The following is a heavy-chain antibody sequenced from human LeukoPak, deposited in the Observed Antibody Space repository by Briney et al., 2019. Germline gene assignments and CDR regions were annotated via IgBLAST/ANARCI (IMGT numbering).Heavy chain of an antibody. V-gene: IGHV3-7*03. CDR1: GFTFSSFW. CDR2: INQDGSEK. Sequence: GGSLGLSCATSGFTFSSFWMNWVRQAPGKGLEWVASINQDGSEKYYVDSVKGRFTISRDNAKNSLYLQMNSLRAEDTAVYYCASSGMCGGGTCYDLYFDFWGQGTLVTVSS. J-gene: IGHJ4*02. D-gene: IGHD2-15*01. CDR3: ASSGMCGGGTCYDLYFDF.